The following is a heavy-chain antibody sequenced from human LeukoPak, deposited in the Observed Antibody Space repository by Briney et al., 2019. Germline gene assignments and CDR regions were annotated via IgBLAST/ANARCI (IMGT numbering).Heavy chain of an antibody. CDR1: GFTFSSYA. CDR3: ARGIKNYYGVDV. V-gene: IGHV3-23*01. D-gene: IGHD2-15*01. J-gene: IGHJ6*02. CDR2: ISGSGGST. Sequence: GGSLRLSCAASGFTFSSYAMSWVRQAPGKGLEWVSAISGSGGSTYYADSVKGRFTISRDNSKNTLYLQMNSLRVEDAAVYYCARGIKNYYGVDVWGQGTTVTVSS.